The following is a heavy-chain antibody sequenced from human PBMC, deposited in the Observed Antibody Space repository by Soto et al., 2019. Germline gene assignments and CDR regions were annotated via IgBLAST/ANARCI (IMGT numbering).Heavy chain of an antibody. CDR2: IYYSGST. CDR3: ARTLFEDRFLDWLYPFDY. CDR1: GGSISSGDYY. Sequence: SETLSLTCTVSGGSISSGDYYWSWIRQPPGKGLEWIGYIYYSGSTYYNPSLKSRVTISVDTSKNQFSLKLSSVTAADTAVYYCARTLFEDRFLDWLYPFDYWGQGTLGTVPQ. V-gene: IGHV4-30-4*01. D-gene: IGHD3-3*01. J-gene: IGHJ4*02.